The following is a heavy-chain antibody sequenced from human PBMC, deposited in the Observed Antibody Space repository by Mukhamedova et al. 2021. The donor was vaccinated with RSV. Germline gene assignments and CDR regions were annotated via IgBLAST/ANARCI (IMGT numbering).Heavy chain of an antibody. CDR3: ARDRFTMVRGGDYYYGMDV. J-gene: IGHJ6*02. V-gene: IGHV3-53*05. D-gene: IGHD3-10*01. CDR2: IYSGGST. Sequence: GKGLEWVSVIYSGGSTYYADSVKGRFTISRDNSKNTLYLQMNSLRAEDTAVYYCARDRFTMVRGGDYYYGMDVWGHGTTVTVSS.